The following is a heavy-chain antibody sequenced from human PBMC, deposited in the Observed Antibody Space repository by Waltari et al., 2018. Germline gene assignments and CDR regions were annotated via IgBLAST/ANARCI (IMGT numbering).Heavy chain of an antibody. J-gene: IGHJ3*02. CDR2: ISSSTTT. V-gene: IGHV3-48*01. D-gene: IGHD5-12*01. CDR3: ARGRDGYIQDVFDI. Sequence: EVQLVESGGGLVQPGDSLRLSCAASGFTFSTYNMNWVRQAPGKGREWVSYISSSTTTYYADYVKGRFTISRDNAKNSLYLQMNSLRAEDTALYYCARGRDGYIQDVFDIWGQGTMVSVSS. CDR1: GFTFSTYN.